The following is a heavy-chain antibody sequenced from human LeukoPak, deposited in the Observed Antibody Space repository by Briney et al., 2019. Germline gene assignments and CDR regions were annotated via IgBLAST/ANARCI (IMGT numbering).Heavy chain of an antibody. CDR1: GYSFTTSW. CDR3: ARLSRGPSYGTIYFDN. V-gene: IGHV5-51*01. CDR2: IYPGDSDT. J-gene: IGHJ4*02. Sequence: GESLKISCQGSGYSFTTSWIAWVRQMPGKGLEWMGIIYPGDSDTRYSPSFQGQVTISADKSVTTAYLQWSSLKASDTARFYCARLSRGPSYGTIYFDNWGQGTLVTVSS. D-gene: IGHD5-18*01.